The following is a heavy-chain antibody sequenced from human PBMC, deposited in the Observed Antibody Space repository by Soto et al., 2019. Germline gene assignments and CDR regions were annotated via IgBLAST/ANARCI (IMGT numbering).Heavy chain of an antibody. J-gene: IGHJ4*02. Sequence: PGGSLRLSCAASGFTFSSFAMSWVRHAPGKALDWVSAISGRGGSTYSADSVKGRFTISRDNSRNTLYLQMCSLRAEDTAVYYCARGFSAGSGSPPEFWGQGSLVTVSS. V-gene: IGHV3-23*01. D-gene: IGHD3-22*01. CDR3: ARGFSAGSGSPPEF. CDR2: ISGRGGST. CDR1: GFTFSSFA.